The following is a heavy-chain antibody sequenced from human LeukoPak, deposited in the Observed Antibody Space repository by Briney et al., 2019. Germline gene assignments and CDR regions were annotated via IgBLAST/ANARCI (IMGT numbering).Heavy chain of an antibody. Sequence: ASVKVSCKASGYTFTSYGISWVRQAPGQGLEWMGWISAYNCNTNYAQKLQGRVTMTTDTSTSTAYMELRSLRYDDTAVYYCARVHSPRFVVVPAANRRDAFDIWGQGTMVTVSS. J-gene: IGHJ3*02. CDR2: ISAYNCNT. V-gene: IGHV1-18*01. CDR1: GYTFTSYG. D-gene: IGHD2-2*01. CDR3: ARVHSPRFVVVPAANRRDAFDI.